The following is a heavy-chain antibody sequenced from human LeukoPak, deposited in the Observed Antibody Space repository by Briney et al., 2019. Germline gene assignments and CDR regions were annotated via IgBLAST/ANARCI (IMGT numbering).Heavy chain of an antibody. CDR3: AKETPNTGWFDP. CDR2: INPSGDGT. D-gene: IGHD1-14*01. V-gene: IGHV1-46*01. CDR1: GHTFTTYY. Sequence: ASVKVSCKASGHTFTTYYVHLVRQAPGQGLEWMGVINPSGDGTNYPQRFQGRVTLTRDTSTSTVYMELSSLRSEDTAIYYCAKETPNTGWFDPWGQRTLVTVSS. J-gene: IGHJ5*02.